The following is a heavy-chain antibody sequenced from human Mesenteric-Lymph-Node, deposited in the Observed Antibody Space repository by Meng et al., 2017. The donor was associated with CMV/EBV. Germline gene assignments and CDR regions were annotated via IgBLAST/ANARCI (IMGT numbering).Heavy chain of an antibody. J-gene: IGHJ4*02. CDR1: GFTFSDYY. V-gene: IGHV3-11*04. CDR2: INMIGSTI. Sequence: GGSLRLSCAASGFTFSDYYMTWIRQAPGRGLEWVAYINMIGSTIYYADSVKGRFTISRDNAKNSLYLQMNSLRADDTAVYYCARDGDGNFDYWGQGTLVTVSS. D-gene: IGHD7-27*01. CDR3: ARDGDGNFDY.